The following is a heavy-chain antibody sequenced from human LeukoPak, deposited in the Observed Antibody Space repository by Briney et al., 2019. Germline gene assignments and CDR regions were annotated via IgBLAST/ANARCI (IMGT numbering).Heavy chain of an antibody. D-gene: IGHD6-13*01. J-gene: IGHJ5*02. V-gene: IGHV3-21*01. CDR2: ISSSSSYI. Sequence: GGSLRLSCAASGFSFSSYSMNWVRQAPGKGLEWVSSISSSSSYIYYADSVKGRFTISRDNAKNSLYLQMNSLRAEDTAVYYCARAQIIAAAGLIWFDPWGQGTLVTVSS. CDR3: ARAQIIAAAGLIWFDP. CDR1: GFSFSSYS.